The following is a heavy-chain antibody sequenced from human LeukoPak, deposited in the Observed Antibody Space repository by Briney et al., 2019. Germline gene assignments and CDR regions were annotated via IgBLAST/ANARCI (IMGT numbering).Heavy chain of an antibody. CDR2: IYSGGST. CDR1: GFTFSNAW. D-gene: IGHD1-1*01. CDR3: ARGRDDDYYFYYMDV. Sequence: QPGGSLRLSCAASGFTFSNAWMSWVRQAPGKGLEWVSVIYSGGSTYYADSVKGRFTISRDNSKNSLYLQMNSLRAGDTAVYYCARGRDDDYYFYYMDVWGKGTTVTISS. J-gene: IGHJ6*03. V-gene: IGHV3-66*01.